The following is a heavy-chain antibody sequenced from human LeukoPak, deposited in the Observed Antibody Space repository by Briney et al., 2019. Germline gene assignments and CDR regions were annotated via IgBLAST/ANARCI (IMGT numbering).Heavy chain of an antibody. CDR1: GFIFGSYS. CDR3: ARVTPHGYTDFDY. D-gene: IGHD5-24*01. V-gene: IGHV3-21*01. J-gene: IGHJ4*02. Sequence: GGSLRLSCVASGFIFGSYSMSWVRQAPGKGLEWVSSISSSSSYIYYADSVKGRFTISRDNAKNSLYLQMNSLRAEDTAVYYCARVTPHGYTDFDYWGQGTLVTVSS. CDR2: ISSSSSYI.